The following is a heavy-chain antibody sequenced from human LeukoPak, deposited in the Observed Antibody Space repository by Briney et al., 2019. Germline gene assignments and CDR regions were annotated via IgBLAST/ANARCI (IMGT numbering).Heavy chain of an antibody. D-gene: IGHD3-16*01. V-gene: IGHV3-23*01. J-gene: IGHJ3*02. CDR1: GFTFSNYA. Sequence: GGSLRLSCAASGFTFSNYAMSWVRQAPGKGLEWVSAISGSGGSTYYADSVEGRFTISRDNSKNTLYLQMNSLRAEDTAVYYCAKDFLGEALLGAFDIWGQGTMVTVSS. CDR3: AKDFLGEALLGAFDI. CDR2: ISGSGGST.